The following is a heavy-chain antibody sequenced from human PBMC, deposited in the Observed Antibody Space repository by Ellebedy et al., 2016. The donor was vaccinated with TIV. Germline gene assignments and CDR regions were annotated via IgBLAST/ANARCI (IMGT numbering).Heavy chain of an antibody. D-gene: IGHD4/OR15-4a*01. CDR1: GFTFSSYA. CDR3: AGKGPNSAAFDY. CDR2: ISGSTSTI. J-gene: IGHJ4*02. V-gene: IGHV3-48*04. Sequence: GESLKISCAASGFTFSSYAMSWVRQAPGKGLEWVSYISGSTSTIFYADSVKGRFTISRDNAKNSLYLQMNSLRAEDTALYYCAGKGPNSAAFDYWGQGTLVIVSS.